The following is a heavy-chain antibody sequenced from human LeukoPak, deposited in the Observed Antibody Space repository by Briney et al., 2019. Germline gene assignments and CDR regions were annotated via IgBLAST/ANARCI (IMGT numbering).Heavy chain of an antibody. CDR1: GYTFTDYF. CDR2: ISPEGGDT. V-gene: IGHV1-2*02. Sequence: ASVNVSFQASGYTFTDYFMHWVRQAPGQGLEWMGWISPEGGDTHYAQRFQGRVTMTRDTSISTAYMELTSLSSDDTAVYYCARNYGHNSKYFDFWGQGTLVTVSS. J-gene: IGHJ4*02. D-gene: IGHD4-17*01. CDR3: ARNYGHNSKYFDF.